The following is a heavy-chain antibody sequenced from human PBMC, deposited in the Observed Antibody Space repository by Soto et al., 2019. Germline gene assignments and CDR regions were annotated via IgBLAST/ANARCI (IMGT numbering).Heavy chain of an antibody. CDR1: GYSFTSYW. D-gene: IGHD3-3*01. V-gene: IGHV5-51*01. CDR3: AREGLGTYYDFWSGYYGAGYYYYYMDV. CDR2: IYPGDSDT. J-gene: IGHJ6*03. Sequence: GESLKISCKGSGYSFTSYWIGWVRQVPGKGLEWMGIIYPGDSDTRYSPSFQGQVTISADKSISTAYLQWSSLKASDTAMYYCAREGLGTYYDFWSGYYGAGYYYYYMDVWGKGTTVTVSS.